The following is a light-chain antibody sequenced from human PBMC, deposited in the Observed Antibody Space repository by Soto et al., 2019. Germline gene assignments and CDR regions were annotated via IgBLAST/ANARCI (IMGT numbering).Light chain of an antibody. CDR1: QSVSSY. CDR3: QQRSNWPPT. J-gene: IGKJ1*01. V-gene: IGKV3-11*01. CDR2: DAS. Sequence: EIVLTQSPATLSLSPGERATLSCRASQSVSSYLAWYQQKPGQAPRLLIYDASNRATGIPARFSGSGYGTDFTLTISCLEPEYCAVYYCQQRSNWPPTFGQGTNVDIK.